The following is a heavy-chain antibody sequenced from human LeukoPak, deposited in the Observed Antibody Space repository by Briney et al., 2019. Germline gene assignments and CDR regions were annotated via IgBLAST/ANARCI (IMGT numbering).Heavy chain of an antibody. CDR3: TRGQSYCGADCYSD. J-gene: IGHJ4*02. CDR2: MYIGGGR. V-gene: IGHV3-66*01. Sequence: GGSLRLSCAASGFSVSNYYMSWVRQPPGKGLEWVSVMYIGGGRYYGDSVKGRFTISRDNSKNTVFLQMNSLRVEDTALYYCTRGQSYCGADCYSDWGQGTLVTVSS. CDR1: GFSVSNYY. D-gene: IGHD2-21*02.